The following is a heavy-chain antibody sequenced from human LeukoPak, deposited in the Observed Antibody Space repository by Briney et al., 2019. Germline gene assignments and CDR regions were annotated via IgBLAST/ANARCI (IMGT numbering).Heavy chain of an antibody. CDR3: AKRIQVWLYFDY. D-gene: IGHD5-18*01. V-gene: IGHV3-23*01. Sequence: GGSLRLSCAASGFTFSTYAMSWVRQAPGKGLEWVSSISGSGGSTYYADSVKGRFTISRDNSKNTLYLQMNSLRAEDTAVYYCAKRIQVWLYFDYWGQGTLVTVSS. J-gene: IGHJ4*02. CDR1: GFTFSTYA. CDR2: ISGSGGST.